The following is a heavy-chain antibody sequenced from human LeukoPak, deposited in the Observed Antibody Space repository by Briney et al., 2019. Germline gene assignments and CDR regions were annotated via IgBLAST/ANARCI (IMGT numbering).Heavy chain of an antibody. CDR1: GLIFGKYW. J-gene: IGHJ4*02. D-gene: IGHD6-19*01. CDR3: ARDASALY. V-gene: IGHV3-7*01. Sequence: GGSLRLSCAASGLIFGKYWMTWVRQAPGKGLEWVASIKPDGSEKYYLDSVKGRFTISRDNARDSLYLQMNSLRDDDTSVYFCARDASALYWGRGTLVTVSS. CDR2: IKPDGSEK.